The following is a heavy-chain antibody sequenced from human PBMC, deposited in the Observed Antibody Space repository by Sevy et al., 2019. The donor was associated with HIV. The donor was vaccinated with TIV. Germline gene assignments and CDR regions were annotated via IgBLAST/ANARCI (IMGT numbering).Heavy chain of an antibody. CDR2: ITWDGVST. V-gene: IGHV3-43D*04. CDR1: GFTFDDYP. Sequence: GGSLRLSCAASGFTFDDYPMHWVRQAPGKRLEWVSLITWDGVSTFYADSVKGRFTISRDNSKNSLYLQMNSLRAEDTDLYYCAKDMGFTGTFPLDYWGQGTLVTVSS. D-gene: IGHD1-1*01. J-gene: IGHJ4*02. CDR3: AKDMGFTGTFPLDY.